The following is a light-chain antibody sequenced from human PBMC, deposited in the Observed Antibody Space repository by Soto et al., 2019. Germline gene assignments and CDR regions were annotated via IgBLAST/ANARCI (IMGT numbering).Light chain of an antibody. CDR3: QQYGNSWT. V-gene: IGKV3-20*01. Sequence: TLSLPPGERATLSCRASQSVDSSYLAWSQQKPGQAPRLLIYGASSRATGIPDRFSGSGSGTDFTLTIGRLEPEDFAVYYCQQYGNSWTFGQGTKVDIK. CDR2: GAS. J-gene: IGKJ1*01. CDR1: QSVDSSY.